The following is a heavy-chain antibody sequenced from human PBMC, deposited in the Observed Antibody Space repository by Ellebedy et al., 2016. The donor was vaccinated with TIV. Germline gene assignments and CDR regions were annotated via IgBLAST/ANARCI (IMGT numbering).Heavy chain of an antibody. CDR1: GFTFSSYS. V-gene: IGHV3-30*18. J-gene: IGHJ4*02. D-gene: IGHD1-7*01. CDR3: AKDSNWNYGFDY. CDR2: ISYDGSNK. Sequence: GESLKISXAASGFTFSSYSMNWVRQAPGKGLEWVAVISYDGSNKYYADSVKGRFTISRDNSKNTLYLQMNSLRAEDTAVYYCAKDSNWNYGFDYWGQGTLVTVSS.